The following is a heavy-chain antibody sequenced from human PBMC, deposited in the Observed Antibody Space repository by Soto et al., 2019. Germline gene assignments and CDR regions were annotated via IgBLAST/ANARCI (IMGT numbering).Heavy chain of an antibody. CDR2: IYYSGST. D-gene: IGHD2-15*01. J-gene: IGHJ5*02. V-gene: IGHV4-59*08. CDR1: GGSISSYY. CDR3: ASHSGGSLNWFDP. Sequence: SETLSLTCTVSGGSISSYYWSWIRQPPGKGLEWIGYIYYSGSTNYNPSLKSRVTISVDTSKNQFSLKLSSVTAADTAVYYCASHSGGSLNWFDPWGQGTLVTVSS.